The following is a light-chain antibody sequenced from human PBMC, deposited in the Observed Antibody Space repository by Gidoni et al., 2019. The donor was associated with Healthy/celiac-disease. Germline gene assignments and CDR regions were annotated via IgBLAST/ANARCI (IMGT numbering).Light chain of an antibody. J-gene: IGKJ4*01. Sequence: DIKMTQSPSSLSASVGDRVTITSQASQDISNYLNWYQQKPGKAPERLIFDASNLETGVPSRFSGSGSGTDFTFTISSLQPEDGVTYYCQQYDNRPLTFGGGTKVEIK. V-gene: IGKV1-33*01. CDR1: QDISNY. CDR3: QQYDNRPLT. CDR2: DAS.